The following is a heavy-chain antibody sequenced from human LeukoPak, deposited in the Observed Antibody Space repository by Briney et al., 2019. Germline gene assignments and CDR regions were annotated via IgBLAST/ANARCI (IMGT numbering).Heavy chain of an antibody. CDR1: GYSISSGYY. CDR2: IYHSGST. D-gene: IGHD1-26*01. Sequence: SVTLSLTCTVSGYSISSGYYWAWIRQPPGKGLEWIGYIYHSGSTNYNPSLKSRVTISVDTSKNQFSLKLSSVTAADTAVYYCARVTGGSGSYYGVWFDPWGQGTLVTVSS. V-gene: IGHV4-38-2*02. J-gene: IGHJ5*02. CDR3: ARVTGGSGSYYGVWFDP.